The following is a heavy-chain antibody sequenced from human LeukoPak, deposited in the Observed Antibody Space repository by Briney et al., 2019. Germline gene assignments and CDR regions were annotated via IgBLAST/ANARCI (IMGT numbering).Heavy chain of an antibody. CDR2: INPSGGST. V-gene: IGHV1-46*01. J-gene: IGHJ4*02. D-gene: IGHD6-13*01. Sequence: GASVKVSCKASGYTFTSYYMHWVRQAPGQGLEWMGIINPSGGSTSYAQKFRGRVTMTRDMSTSTVYMELSSLRSEDTAVYSCARDSSQGAKEYYFDYWGQGTLVTVSS. CDR1: GYTFTSYY. CDR3: ARDSSQGAKEYYFDY.